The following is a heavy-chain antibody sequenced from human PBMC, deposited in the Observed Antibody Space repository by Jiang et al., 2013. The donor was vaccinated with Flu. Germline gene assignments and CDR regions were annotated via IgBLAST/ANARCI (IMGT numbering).Heavy chain of an antibody. CDR2: VSGSGIST. Sequence: VQLLESGGGLVQPGGSLRLSCAASGFTFSTYVMNWVRQAPGKGLEWVSSVSGSGISTYYADSVKGRFTISRDNARNSLFLQMNSLRPEDTALYYCVKDRGAGTYYLGTGFDYWGQGALVNV. V-gene: IGHV3-23*01. CDR3: VKDRGAGTYYLGTGFDY. CDR1: GFTFSTYV. D-gene: IGHD3-10*01. J-gene: IGHJ4*02.